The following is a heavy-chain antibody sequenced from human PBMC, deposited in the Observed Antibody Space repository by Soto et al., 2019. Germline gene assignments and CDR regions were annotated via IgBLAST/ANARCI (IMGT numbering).Heavy chain of an antibody. J-gene: IGHJ4*02. V-gene: IGHV3-7*01. CDR2: IKQDGSEK. CDR1: GFTFSSYW. CDR3: ARDYGDRFIAAAGIARY. Sequence: EVQLVESGGGLVQPGGSLRLSCAASGFTFSSYWMSWVRQAPGKGLEWVANIKQDGSEKYYVDSVKGRFTISRDNAKNSLYLQMNSLRAEDTAVYYCARDYGDRFIAAAGIARYWGQGTLVTVSS. D-gene: IGHD6-13*01.